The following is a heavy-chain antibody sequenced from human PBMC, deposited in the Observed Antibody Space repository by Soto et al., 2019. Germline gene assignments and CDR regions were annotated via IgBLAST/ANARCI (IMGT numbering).Heavy chain of an antibody. V-gene: IGHV3-11*01. J-gene: IGHJ3*02. CDR3: ARDFSAGEEWLPDAFDI. CDR2: ISSSGSTI. Sequence: GGSLRLSCAASGFTFSDYYMSWIRQAPGKGLEWVSYISSSGSTIYYGDTVKGRFTIPRDNAKNSLYLQMNSLRAEDTAVYYCARDFSAGEEWLPDAFDIWGQGTMVTVSS. D-gene: IGHD6-19*01. CDR1: GFTFSDYY.